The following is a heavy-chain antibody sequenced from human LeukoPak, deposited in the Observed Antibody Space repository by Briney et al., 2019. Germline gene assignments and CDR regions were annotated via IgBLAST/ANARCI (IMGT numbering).Heavy chain of an antibody. CDR3: ARVYSSGWYGGSRFDP. V-gene: IGHV4-59*01. Sequence: SETLSLTCTVSGGSISSYYWSWIRQPPGKGLEWIGYIYYSGSTNYNPSLKSRVTISVDTSKNQFSLKLSSVTAADTAVYYSARVYSSGWYGGSRFDPWGQGTLVTVSS. J-gene: IGHJ5*02. D-gene: IGHD6-19*01. CDR1: GGSISSYY. CDR2: IYYSGST.